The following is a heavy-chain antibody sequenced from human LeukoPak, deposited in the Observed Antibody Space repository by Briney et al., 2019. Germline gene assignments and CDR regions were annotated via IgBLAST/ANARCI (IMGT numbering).Heavy chain of an antibody. CDR3: AKSRIAARLIIDY. CDR2: ISYDGSNK. J-gene: IGHJ4*02. Sequence: PGGSLRLSCAASGFTFSSYGMHWVRQAPGKGLEWVAVISYDGSNKYYADSVKGRFTISRDNSKNTLYLQRNSLRAEDTAVYYCAKSRIAARLIIDYWGQGTLVTVSS. V-gene: IGHV3-30*18. CDR1: GFTFSSYG. D-gene: IGHD6-6*01.